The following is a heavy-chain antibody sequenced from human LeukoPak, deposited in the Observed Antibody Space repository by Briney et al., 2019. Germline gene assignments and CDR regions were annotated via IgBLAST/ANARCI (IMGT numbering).Heavy chain of an antibody. Sequence: MPSETLSLTCTVSGGSISSYYWSWIRQPPGKGLEWIGYIYYSGSTNYNPSLKSRVTISVDTSKNQFSLKLSSVTAEDTAVYYCATAYYYDSSGYSFDYWGQGTLATVSS. CDR2: IYYSGST. CDR1: GGSISSYY. D-gene: IGHD3-22*01. CDR3: ATAYYYDSSGYSFDY. V-gene: IGHV4-59*01. J-gene: IGHJ4*02.